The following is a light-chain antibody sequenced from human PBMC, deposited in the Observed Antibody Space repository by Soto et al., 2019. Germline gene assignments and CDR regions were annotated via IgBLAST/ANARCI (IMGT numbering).Light chain of an antibody. CDR1: QSISSW. V-gene: IGKV1-5*01. Sequence: GHIVTITCRASQSISSWLAWYQQKPGKAPKLLIYDSSSLESGVPSRFSGSGSGTEFTLTISSLQPDDFATYYCQQYETFSGTFGPGTKVDI. CDR2: DSS. J-gene: IGKJ1*01. CDR3: QQYETFSGT.